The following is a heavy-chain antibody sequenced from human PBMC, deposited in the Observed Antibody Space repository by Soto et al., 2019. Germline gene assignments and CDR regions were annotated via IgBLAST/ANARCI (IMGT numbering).Heavy chain of an antibody. V-gene: IGHV4-30-4*01. Sequence: SETLSLTFSISGASISSDDYYWSCFRQPPGKGLEWIWYISYSGSTYYNPSLKSRITISVHTSKTQFSPLLSSVTAADTAVFYCAREVNNYYGMDVWGQGNTVTV. CDR3: AREVNNYYGMDV. J-gene: IGHJ6*02. CDR2: ISYSGST. CDR1: GASISSDDYY.